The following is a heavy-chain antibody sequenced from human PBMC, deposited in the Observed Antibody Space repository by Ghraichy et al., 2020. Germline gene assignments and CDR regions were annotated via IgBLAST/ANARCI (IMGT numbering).Heavy chain of an antibody. CDR1: GFIFKNYA. V-gene: IGHV3-23*01. CDR2: ISGGSDNI. J-gene: IGHJ4*02. CDR3: AKGFTYFDY. Sequence: GESLNISCAASGFIFKNYAMSWVRQAPGKGLEWVSAISGGSDNIYYADSVKGRFTISRDNSNHTVYLQMSGLRAEDTAVYYCAKGFTYFDYWGRGSLVTVSS.